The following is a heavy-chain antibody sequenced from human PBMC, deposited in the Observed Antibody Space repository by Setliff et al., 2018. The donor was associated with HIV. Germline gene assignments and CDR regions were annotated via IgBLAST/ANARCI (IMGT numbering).Heavy chain of an antibody. CDR3: AREDGYTYRNWFDP. V-gene: IGHV1-2*02. CDR1: GYTFTDYN. Sequence: GASVKVSCKASGYTFTDYNIHWVRQAPGQGLEWMGWINPKSGGTNFAQKLRGRVTMTRDMSISTAYMELTNLRSDDTAVYYCAREDGYTYRNWFDPWGQGTLVTVSS. J-gene: IGHJ5*02. D-gene: IGHD5-12*01. CDR2: INPKSGGT.